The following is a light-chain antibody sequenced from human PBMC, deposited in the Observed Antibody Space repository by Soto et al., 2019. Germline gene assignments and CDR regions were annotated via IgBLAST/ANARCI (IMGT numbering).Light chain of an antibody. J-gene: IGKJ1*01. Sequence: DIQMTQSPSSLSASVGDRVTITCRASQGMSNYLAWYQQKPGKVPKLLIYAASTLQSGVPSRFSGSGYGTDFTLTIRSLQTDDVATYYCQKYNSSPRTFSQGTKVEIK. V-gene: IGKV1-27*01. CDR2: AAS. CDR3: QKYNSSPRT. CDR1: QGMSNY.